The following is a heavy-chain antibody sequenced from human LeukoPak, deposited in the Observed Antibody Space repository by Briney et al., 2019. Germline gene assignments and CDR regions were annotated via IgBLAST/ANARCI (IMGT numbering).Heavy chain of an antibody. CDR1: GGTLSSYG. J-gene: IGHJ3*02. CDR3: ASRSQGGRVYSSSWGRVFDI. CDR2: IIPIFGTA. D-gene: IGHD6-13*01. V-gene: IGHV1-69*13. Sequence: GASVKVSCKASGGTLSSYGLSWVRQAPGQGLEWMGGIIPIFGTANYTQKFQGRVTITAAEFTSTAYMELSSLRSEDTAVYYCASRSQGGRVYSSSWGRVFDIWGQGTMVTVSS.